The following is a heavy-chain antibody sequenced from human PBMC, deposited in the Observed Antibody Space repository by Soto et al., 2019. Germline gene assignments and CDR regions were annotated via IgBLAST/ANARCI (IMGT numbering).Heavy chain of an antibody. CDR3: DREGIAVDAQLYYYGMDV. CDR1: SGSIRSYY. D-gene: IGHD6-19*01. CDR2: IYTSGIT. V-gene: IGHV4-4*07. Sequence: TLSLPCPVSSGSIRSYYWSWIGQPAGKGLEWIGRIYTSGITNYNPSLKRRVTMSVATSKNHLSLKLSSVTAAYTAVYYCDREGIAVDAQLYYYGMDVWGQGTPVTVSS. J-gene: IGHJ6*02.